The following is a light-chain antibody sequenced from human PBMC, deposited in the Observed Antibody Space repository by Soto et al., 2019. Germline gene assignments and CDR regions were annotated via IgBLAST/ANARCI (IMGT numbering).Light chain of an antibody. Sequence: EFVLTQSPGTLSLSPGERATLSCRASQSVSSSYIAWYQQKPGQAPRILIHGASTRATGIPDRFSGSGSGTDFTLTISRLEPEDFAVYYCQQYGSSPPLTFGGGTKVEIK. J-gene: IGKJ4*01. V-gene: IGKV3-20*01. CDR3: QQYGSSPPLT. CDR2: GAS. CDR1: QSVSSSY.